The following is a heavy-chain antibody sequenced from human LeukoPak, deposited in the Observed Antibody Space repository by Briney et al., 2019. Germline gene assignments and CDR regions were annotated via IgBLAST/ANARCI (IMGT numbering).Heavy chain of an antibody. CDR3: ARGKAVDYGVWYYYYYYMDV. Sequence: SETLSLTCAVYGGSFSGYYWSWIRQPPGKGLEWIGETNHSGSTNYNPSLKSRVTISVDTSKNQFSLKLSSVTAADTAVYYCARGKAVDYGVWYYYYYYMDVWGKGTTVTVSS. D-gene: IGHD4-17*01. V-gene: IGHV4-34*01. CDR2: TNHSGST. J-gene: IGHJ6*03. CDR1: GGSFSGYY.